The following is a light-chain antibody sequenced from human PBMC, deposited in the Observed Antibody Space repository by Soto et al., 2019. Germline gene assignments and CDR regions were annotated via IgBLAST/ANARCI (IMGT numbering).Light chain of an antibody. V-gene: IGKV3-15*01. CDR3: QQYDNWPPGWT. Sequence: EIVLTQSPATLSLSPGKRATLPCRSSQYLNINLAWYQQKPGQAPRLLIYAASTRATGVPARFSGSGSGTEFTLTITSLQSEDFAVYYCQQYDNWPPGWTFGQGTKVDI. CDR2: AAS. J-gene: IGKJ1*01. CDR1: QYLNIN.